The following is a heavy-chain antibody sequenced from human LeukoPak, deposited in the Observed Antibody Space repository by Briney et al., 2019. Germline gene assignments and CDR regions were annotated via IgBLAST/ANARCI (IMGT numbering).Heavy chain of an antibody. CDR1: GFTVSSNY. D-gene: IGHD1-1*01. CDR3: ARRAGTSLYYYMDV. CDR2: IYSGGST. V-gene: IGHV3-53*01. J-gene: IGHJ6*03. Sequence: GGSLRLSCAASGFTVSSNYMSWVRQAPGKGLEWVSIIYSGGSTYYADSVKGRFTISRDNAKNSLYLQMNSLRAEDTAVYYCARRAGTSLYYYMDVWGKGTTVTISS.